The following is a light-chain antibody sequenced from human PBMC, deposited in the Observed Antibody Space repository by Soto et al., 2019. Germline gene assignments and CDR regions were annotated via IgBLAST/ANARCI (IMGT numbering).Light chain of an antibody. Sequence: QSALTQPRSVSGSPGHSVTISCTGTSSDVGAYDYVSWYQQHPGKAPKVMIYSVSKRPSGVPDRFSGSKSDNTASLTISGLQPEDEADYYCCSYAGRWVFGGGTKLTVL. CDR3: CSYAGRWV. CDR2: SVS. V-gene: IGLV2-11*01. J-gene: IGLJ3*02. CDR1: SSDVGAYDY.